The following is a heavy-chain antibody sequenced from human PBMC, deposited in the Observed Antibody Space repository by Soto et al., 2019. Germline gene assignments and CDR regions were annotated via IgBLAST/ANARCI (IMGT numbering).Heavy chain of an antibody. V-gene: IGHV4-59*01. Sequence: SETLSLTCTVSGGSISSYYWSWIRQPPGKGLEWIGYIYYSGSTNYNPSLKSRVTISVDTSKNQFSLKLSSVTAADTAVYYCAECGGGPDDWFDLWGQGTLVTVSS. CDR1: GGSISSYY. CDR3: AECGGGPDDWFDL. J-gene: IGHJ5*01. CDR2: IYYSGST. D-gene: IGHD2-21*01.